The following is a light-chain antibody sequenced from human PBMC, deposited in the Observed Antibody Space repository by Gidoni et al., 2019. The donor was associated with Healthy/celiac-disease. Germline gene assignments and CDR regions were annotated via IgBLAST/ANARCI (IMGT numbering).Light chain of an antibody. CDR1: SSNIGSNT. CDR2: SNN. J-gene: IGLJ2*01. CDR3: AAWDDSLNGRV. V-gene: IGLV1-44*01. Sequence: QSVLTQPPSASATPGQRVTISCSGSSSNIGSNTVNWYQQPPGTAPKLLIHSNNQRPSGVPDRFSGSKSGTSASLAISGLQSEDEADYYCAAWDDSLNGRVFGGGTKLTVL.